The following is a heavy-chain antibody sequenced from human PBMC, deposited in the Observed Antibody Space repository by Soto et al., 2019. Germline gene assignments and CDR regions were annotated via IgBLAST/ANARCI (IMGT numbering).Heavy chain of an antibody. Sequence: ASVNVSCKASGYTFTGSYMHWVRQAPGQGLEWMGWINPNSGGTNYAQKFQGWVTMTRHTSISTAYMELSRLRSDDTAVYYCARGPAWEYSSSSETAVDDAFDIWGQGTMVTVSS. CDR3: ARGPAWEYSSSSETAVDDAFDI. CDR1: GYTFTGSY. D-gene: IGHD6-6*01. J-gene: IGHJ3*02. V-gene: IGHV1-2*04. CDR2: INPNSGGT.